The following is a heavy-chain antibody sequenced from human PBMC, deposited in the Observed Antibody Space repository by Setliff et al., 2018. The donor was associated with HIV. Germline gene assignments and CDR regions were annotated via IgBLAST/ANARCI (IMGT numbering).Heavy chain of an antibody. V-gene: IGHV4-38-2*02. CDR3: ARGLTAPAAAGS. CDR2: ISLSGST. CDR1: GYSLSSASY. D-gene: IGHD6-13*01. Sequence: SETLSLTCSVSGYSLSSASYWGWIRQSPEKGLEWIGGISLSGSTYYNPSLQSRVTISIDMSKNHFSLNLKSVTAADTAIYYCARGLTAPAAAGSWGQGMLVTVSS. J-gene: IGHJ5*02.